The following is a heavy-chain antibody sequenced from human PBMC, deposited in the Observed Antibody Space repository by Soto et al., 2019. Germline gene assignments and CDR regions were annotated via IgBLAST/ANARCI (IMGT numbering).Heavy chain of an antibody. J-gene: IGHJ6*02. V-gene: IGHV5-51*01. CDR3: ARQVVVVPAATSGYGMDV. CDR1: GYIFTSYW. Sequence: PVESLKISCKGSGYIFTSYWICWFLQMPVKVLEWMGIIYPGDSDTRYSPSFQGQVTISADKSISTAYLQWSSLEASDTAMYYCARQVVVVPAATSGYGMDVWGQGTTVTVSS. D-gene: IGHD2-2*01. CDR2: IYPGDSDT.